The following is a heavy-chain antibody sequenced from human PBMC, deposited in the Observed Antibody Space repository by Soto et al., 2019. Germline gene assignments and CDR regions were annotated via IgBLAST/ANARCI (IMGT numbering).Heavy chain of an antibody. D-gene: IGHD6-19*01. J-gene: IGHJ6*02. CDR1: GCSLSMYW. CDR2: IYPDESDT. CDR3: ARHLKSSGWYNVYYYYGMDV. V-gene: IGHV5-51*01. Sequence: PGGSRKVSCRRSGCSLSMYWNGWVRRMPGKGLEWMAIIYPDESDTRYSPSFQGQVTISADKSISTAYLQWSSLKASDTAMYYCARHLKSSGWYNVYYYYGMDVWGQGTTVTVSS.